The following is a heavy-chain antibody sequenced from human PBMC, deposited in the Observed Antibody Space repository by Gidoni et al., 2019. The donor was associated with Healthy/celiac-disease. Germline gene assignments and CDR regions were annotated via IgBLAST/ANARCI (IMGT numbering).Heavy chain of an antibody. CDR1: GCAFRSYW. V-gene: IGHV3-7*01. Sequence: EVQLVESGGGLVQPGGSLRLSCAASGCAFRSYWMSWGRQAPGKGLESVAKIKQDGSEKYYVDSVKGRFTISRDNAKNSLYLQMNSLRAEDTAVYYCARVGRAYYYDSSGYVRDAFDIWGQGTMVTVSS. D-gene: IGHD3-22*01. CDR3: ARVGRAYYYDSSGYVRDAFDI. J-gene: IGHJ3*02. CDR2: IKQDGSEK.